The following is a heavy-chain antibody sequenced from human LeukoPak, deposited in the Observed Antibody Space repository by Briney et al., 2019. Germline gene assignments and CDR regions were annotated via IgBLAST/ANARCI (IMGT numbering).Heavy chain of an antibody. CDR1: GFTFSSYW. CDR2: INHSGST. V-gene: IGHV4-34*01. Sequence: GSLRLSCAASGFTFSSYWMHWVRQAPGKGLEWIGEINHSGSTNYNPSLKSRVTISVDTSKNQFSLKLSSVTAADTAVYYCARSRDGYSYGYGRSRSWFDPWGQGTLVTVSS. CDR3: ARSRDGYSYGYGRSRSWFDP. D-gene: IGHD5-18*01. J-gene: IGHJ5*02.